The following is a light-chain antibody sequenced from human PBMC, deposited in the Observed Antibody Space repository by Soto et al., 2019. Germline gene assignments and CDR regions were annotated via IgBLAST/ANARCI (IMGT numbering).Light chain of an antibody. CDR3: CSFAGSYTYV. Sequence: SALTQPRSVSGSPGQSVTISCTGSSSDAGRYEYVSWYQQHPGKVPKLIIYDVSERPAGVPDRFSGSKSGNTASLTISGLQAEDEADYSCCSFAGSYTYVFGGGTKATAL. V-gene: IGLV2-11*01. CDR2: DVS. J-gene: IGLJ1*01. CDR1: SSDAGRYEY.